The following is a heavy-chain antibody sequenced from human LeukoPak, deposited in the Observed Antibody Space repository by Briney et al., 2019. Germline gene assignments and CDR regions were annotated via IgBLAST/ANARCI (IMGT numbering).Heavy chain of an antibody. Sequence: SETLYLTCTVSGGSISSYYWSWIRQPPGKGLEWIGYIYYSGSTNYNPSLKSRVTISVDTSKNQFSLKLSSVTAADTAVYYCARAAGIQFDYWGQGTLVTVSS. D-gene: IGHD1-14*01. V-gene: IGHV4-59*12. CDR1: GGSISSYY. J-gene: IGHJ4*02. CDR3: ARAAGIQFDY. CDR2: IYYSGST.